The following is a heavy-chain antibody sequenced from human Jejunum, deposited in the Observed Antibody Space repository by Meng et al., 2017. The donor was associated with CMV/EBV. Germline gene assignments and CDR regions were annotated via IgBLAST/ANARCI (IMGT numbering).Heavy chain of an antibody. CDR2: IYNNGNT. CDR3: AGLFQYDILTGSWY. Sequence: QGQVQESVPGLVKPSQTLSLPCSVSGGFVSGDYAWSWIRQSPGKGLEWIGYIYNNGNTDYNPSLKSRVSISVDTSKNEVSLTLRSVTAADTAVYYCAGLFQYDILTGSWYWGQGTMVTVSS. V-gene: IGHV4-30-4*08. CDR1: GGFVSGDYA. D-gene: IGHD3-9*01. J-gene: IGHJ4*02.